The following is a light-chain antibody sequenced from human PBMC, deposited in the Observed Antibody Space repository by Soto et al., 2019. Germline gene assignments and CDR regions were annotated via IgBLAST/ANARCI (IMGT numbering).Light chain of an antibody. V-gene: IGKV1-6*01. Sequence: AIQLTQSPSSLYASVGDRVTITCRASQAIRTALGWYQQKPGKVPKPLIYAASILQSGVPSRFSGSGSGTDFTLTISSLQPEDFATYYCLLDFRYFWAFGQGTKVDIK. CDR2: AAS. J-gene: IGKJ1*01. CDR3: LLDFRYFWA. CDR1: QAIRTA.